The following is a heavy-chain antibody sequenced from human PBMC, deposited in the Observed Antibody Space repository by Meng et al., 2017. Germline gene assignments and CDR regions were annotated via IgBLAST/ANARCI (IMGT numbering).Heavy chain of an antibody. J-gene: IGHJ4*02. CDR3: AKGYYDYVWGSYVDY. CDR2: ISYDGSNK. V-gene: IGHV3-30*04. D-gene: IGHD3-16*01. Sequence: GGSLRLSCAASGFTFSSYAMHWVRQAPGKGLEWVAVISYDGSNKYYADSVKGRFTISRDNSKNTLYLQMNSLRAEDTAVYYCAKGYYDYVWGSYVDYWGQGTLVTVSS. CDR1: GFTFSSYA.